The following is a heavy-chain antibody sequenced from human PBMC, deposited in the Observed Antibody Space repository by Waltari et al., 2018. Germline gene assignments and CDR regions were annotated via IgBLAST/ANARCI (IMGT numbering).Heavy chain of an antibody. CDR1: GGTFSSYA. CDR2: INPIFGTA. J-gene: IGHJ4*02. D-gene: IGHD6-19*01. V-gene: IGHV1-69*01. CDR3: AWSPRGGWYPNFYYFDY. Sequence: QVQLVQSGAEVKKPGSSVKVSCKASGGTFSSYAISWVRQAPGQGLEWLGGINPIFGTANYGQKFQGRGTSTADESTSTAYMELISLRSEETAVYYVAWSPRGGWYPNFYYFDYWGQGTLVTVSS.